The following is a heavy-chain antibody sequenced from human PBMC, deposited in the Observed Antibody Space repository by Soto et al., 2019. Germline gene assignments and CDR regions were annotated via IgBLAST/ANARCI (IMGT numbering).Heavy chain of an antibody. Sequence: QVQLVQSGAEVKKPGSSMKVSCKASGGTFRSYAISWVRQAPGQGLEWMGRIIPMFGPANYAHKFQGRVTITADESTSTAYTELTSLRSEDTAVYYCARTVVTAGYHYYYSGMDVWGQGTTVSVSS. J-gene: IGHJ6*02. CDR1: GGTFRSYA. CDR3: ARTVVTAGYHYYYSGMDV. CDR2: IIPMFGPA. D-gene: IGHD2-21*02. V-gene: IGHV1-69*15.